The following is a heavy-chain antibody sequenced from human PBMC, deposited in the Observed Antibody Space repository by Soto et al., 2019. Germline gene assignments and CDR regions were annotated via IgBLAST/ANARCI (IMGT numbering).Heavy chain of an antibody. D-gene: IGHD1-26*01. V-gene: IGHV3-64D*06. J-gene: IGHJ4*02. Sequence: XGSLTLACSASGFAFASYSKHWVRQAPGKGPEYVSAISDNGRSTYYADSVKGRFTISRDNSKNALYLQMSSLRTEDTAIFYCVKGAQYSGSYYYFDYWGQGTPVTVSS. CDR2: ISDNGRST. CDR3: VKGAQYSGSYYYFDY. CDR1: GFAFASYS.